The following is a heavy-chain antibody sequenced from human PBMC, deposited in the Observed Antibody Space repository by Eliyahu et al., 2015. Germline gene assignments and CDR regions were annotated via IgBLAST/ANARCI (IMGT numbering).Heavy chain of an antibody. V-gene: IGHV3-23*01. CDR2: IGGGGDTI. CDR1: GFXFSSXA. CDR3: AKDDYHDY. J-gene: IGHJ4*02. Sequence: EVQLLESGGGLVQPGGSLRLSCATXGFXFSSXAMTWVRQAPGKGLXWVSRIGGGGDTIYYADSVKGRFTISRDNSKNTLYLQMNSLRAEDTAIYYCAKDDYHDYWGQGTLVTVSS.